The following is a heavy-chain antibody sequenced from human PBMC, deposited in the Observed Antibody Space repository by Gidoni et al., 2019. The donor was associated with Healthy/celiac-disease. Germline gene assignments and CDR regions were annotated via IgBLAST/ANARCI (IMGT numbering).Heavy chain of an antibody. D-gene: IGHD6-19*01. CDR1: GSNLGDSA. CDR3: TRVRYSSGWYDY. Sequence: EVQLADYGGGLVQPGRSLRLPCTASGSNLGDSAMSWVRQAAGKGLEWVGFIRSKAYGGTTEYAASVKGRFTISRDDSKSIAYLQMNSLKTEDTAVYYCTRVRYSSGWYDYWGQGTLVAVSS. CDR2: IRSKAYGGTT. J-gene: IGHJ4*02. V-gene: IGHV3-49*04.